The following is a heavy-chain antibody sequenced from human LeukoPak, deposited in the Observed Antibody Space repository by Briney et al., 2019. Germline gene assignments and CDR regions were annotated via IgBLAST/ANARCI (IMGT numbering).Heavy chain of an antibody. Sequence: GGSLRLPCVASGFTFSYFGIHWVRQAPGKGLEWVAFLQYRGNNEYYADSVKGRFTISRDNSKNSLYLQMNSLRPEDTAVYYCARSRAPTADPDAFDIWGQGTLVTVSS. CDR2: LQYRGNNE. CDR3: ARSRAPTADPDAFDI. CDR1: GFTFSYFG. J-gene: IGHJ3*02. V-gene: IGHV3-30*02. D-gene: IGHD1-14*01.